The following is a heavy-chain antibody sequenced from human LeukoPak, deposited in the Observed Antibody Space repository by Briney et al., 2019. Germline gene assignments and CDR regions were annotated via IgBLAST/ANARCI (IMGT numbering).Heavy chain of an antibody. J-gene: IGHJ4*02. CDR3: TKDSSVPFGITD. CDR2: IGGSGSDT. CDR1: GFTFSTFA. V-gene: IGHV3-23*01. Sequence: PGGSLRLSCAASGFTFSTFAMNWVRQAPGKGLEWVSTIGGSGSDTYYADSVKGRFTISRDNSKNTVSLQMNSLRADDTAVYYCTKDSSVPFGITDWGQGTLVTVSS. D-gene: IGHD5/OR15-5a*01.